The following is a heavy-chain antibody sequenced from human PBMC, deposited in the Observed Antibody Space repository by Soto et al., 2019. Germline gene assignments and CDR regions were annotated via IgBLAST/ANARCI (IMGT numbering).Heavy chain of an antibody. D-gene: IGHD2-8*01. Sequence: GDALRISCKGSGYSFTSYWIAWVRQMHGKGLESMGIIYPGDSDTRYSPSFQGHVTISVDKSISTAYLQWSSLKASDTAVYYCARALRNGYFYGMDIWGQGTTVTVSS. CDR3: ARALRNGYFYGMDI. CDR1: GYSFTSYW. V-gene: IGHV5-51*01. CDR2: IYPGDSDT. J-gene: IGHJ6*02.